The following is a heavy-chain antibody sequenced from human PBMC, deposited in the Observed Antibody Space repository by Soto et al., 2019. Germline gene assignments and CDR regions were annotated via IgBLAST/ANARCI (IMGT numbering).Heavy chain of an antibody. V-gene: IGHV4-4*02. CDR1: GASISSNLW. CDR2: MYHRGNT. J-gene: IGHJ4*02. CDR3: AVATVYRLDY. D-gene: IGHD5-12*01. Sequence: SETLSLTCAVSGASISSNLWWSWVRQPPGQGLEWIGEMYHRGNTNFSPSLRSRVAISLDKSKNQVSLDLTSVTAADTAVYYCAVATVYRLDYWGQGVLVTVSS.